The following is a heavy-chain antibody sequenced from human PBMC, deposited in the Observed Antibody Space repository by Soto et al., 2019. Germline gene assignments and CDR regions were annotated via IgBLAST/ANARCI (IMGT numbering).Heavy chain of an antibody. CDR3: AREVQLALDY. CDR1: GGSISSYY. CDR2: IYYSGST. D-gene: IGHD5-18*01. Sequence: PSETLSLTCTDSGGSISSYYWSWIRQPPGKGLEWIGYIYYSGSTNYNPSLKSRVTISVDTSKNQFSLKLSSVTAADTAVYYCAREVQLALDYWGQGTLVAVSS. J-gene: IGHJ4*02. V-gene: IGHV4-59*01.